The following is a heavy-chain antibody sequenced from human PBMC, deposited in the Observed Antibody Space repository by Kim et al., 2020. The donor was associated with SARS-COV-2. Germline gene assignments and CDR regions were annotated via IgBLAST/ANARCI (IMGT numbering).Heavy chain of an antibody. CDR1: GGSISSYY. J-gene: IGHJ4*02. CDR3: AITLGRRYYFDY. D-gene: IGHD3-10*01. Sequence: SETLSLTCTVSGGSISSYYWSWIRQPPGKGLEWIGYIYYSGSTNYNPSLKSRVTISVDTSKNQFSLKLSSVTAADTAVYYCAITLGRRYYFDYWGQGTLVTVSS. V-gene: IGHV4-59*01. CDR2: IYYSGST.